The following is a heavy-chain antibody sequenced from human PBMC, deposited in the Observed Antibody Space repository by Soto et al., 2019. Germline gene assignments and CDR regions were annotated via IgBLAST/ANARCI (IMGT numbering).Heavy chain of an antibody. CDR2: ISYDGSNK. V-gene: IGHV3-30*18. J-gene: IGHJ6*02. D-gene: IGHD6-13*01. CDR3: AKDRSSRTGYGMDV. Sequence: QVQLVESGGGVVQPGRSLRLSCAASGFTSSSYGMHWVRQAPGKGLEWVAVISYDGSNKYYADSVKGRFTISRDNSKNTLYLQMNSLRAEDTAVYYCAKDRSSRTGYGMDVWGQGTTVTVSS. CDR1: GFTSSSYG.